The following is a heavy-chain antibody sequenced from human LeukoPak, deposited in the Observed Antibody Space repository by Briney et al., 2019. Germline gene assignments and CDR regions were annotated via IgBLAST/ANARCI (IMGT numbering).Heavy chain of an antibody. J-gene: IGHJ1*01. CDR3: ARHSPYSSGWSAEYFRH. V-gene: IGHV4-59*08. Sequence: SETLSLTCTVSGGSISSYYWSWIRQPPGKGLEWIGYIYYSGSTNYNPSLKSRVTISVDTSKNQFSLKLSSVTAADTAVYYCARHSPYSSGWSAEYFRHWGQGTLVTVSS. CDR2: IYYSGST. CDR1: GGSISSYY. D-gene: IGHD6-19*01.